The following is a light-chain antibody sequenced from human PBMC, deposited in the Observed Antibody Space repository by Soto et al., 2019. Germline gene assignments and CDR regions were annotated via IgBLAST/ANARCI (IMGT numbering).Light chain of an antibody. CDR1: QSISSY. V-gene: IGKV1-39*01. J-gene: IGKJ2*01. CDR3: QQSYSTPYT. Sequence: DIQMTQSPSSLSASVGDRVTITCRASQSISSYLNWYQQKPGKAPKLLIYAAFSLQSGAPSRFSGSGSGIDFTLTISSLQPEDFASYYCQQSYSTPYTFGQGTKLEIK. CDR2: AAF.